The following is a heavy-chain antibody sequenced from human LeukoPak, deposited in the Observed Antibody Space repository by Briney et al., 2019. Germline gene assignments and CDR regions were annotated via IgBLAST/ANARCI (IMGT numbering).Heavy chain of an antibody. V-gene: IGHV4-39*07. Sequence: SETLSLTCTVSGDSISSSGCYWAWIRQAPGKGLEWIGSINYSGTTYYNPSLKSRVTVSVDTSKNQFSLKMNSMTAADAAMYYCARTYSSGQGAYYWGQGTLVTVS. CDR3: ARTYSSGQGAYY. D-gene: IGHD6-19*01. CDR1: GDSISSSGCY. J-gene: IGHJ4*02. CDR2: INYSGTT.